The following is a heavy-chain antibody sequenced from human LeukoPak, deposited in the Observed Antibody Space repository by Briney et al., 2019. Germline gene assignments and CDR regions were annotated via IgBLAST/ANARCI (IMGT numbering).Heavy chain of an antibody. D-gene: IGHD5-18*01. Sequence: SETLSHTCTVSGGSISSSAYYWGWIRQPPGKGLEWIGSRYYSGSAYYNPSLKTRVTISVDSSKNQFSLKMSSVTAADTAVYYCARHTAMGSPLYYWGQGALVTVSS. CDR3: ARHTAMGSPLYY. J-gene: IGHJ4*02. V-gene: IGHV4-39*01. CDR1: GGSISSSAYY. CDR2: RYYSGSA.